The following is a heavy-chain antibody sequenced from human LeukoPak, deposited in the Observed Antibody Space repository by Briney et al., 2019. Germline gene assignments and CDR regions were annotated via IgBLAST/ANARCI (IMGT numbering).Heavy chain of an antibody. V-gene: IGHV3-74*01. Sequence: PGGSLRLSCAASGFTFSSYWMHWVRQAPGKGLVWVSRLNTDGSRTSYADPVKGRFTISRDNAKNMLYLQMNSLRAEDTAVYYCARESYCSGGSCYSGRAFDIWGQGTMVTVSS. CDR2: LNTDGSRT. J-gene: IGHJ3*02. CDR1: GFTFSSYW. CDR3: ARESYCSGGSCYSGRAFDI. D-gene: IGHD2-15*01.